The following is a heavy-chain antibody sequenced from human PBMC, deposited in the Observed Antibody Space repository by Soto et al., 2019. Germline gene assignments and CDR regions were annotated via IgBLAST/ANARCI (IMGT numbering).Heavy chain of an antibody. CDR2: IWYDGSNK. V-gene: IGHV3-33*01. CDR3: ASVPNYGYVWGSYRPIGYGMDV. D-gene: IGHD3-16*02. CDR1: GFTFSSYG. J-gene: IGHJ6*02. Sequence: PGGSLRLSCAASGFTFSSYGMHWVRQAPGKGLEWVAFIWYDGSNKYYADSVKGRFTISRDNSKNTLYLQMNSLRAEDTAVYYCASVPNYGYVWGSYRPIGYGMDVWGQGTTVTVSS.